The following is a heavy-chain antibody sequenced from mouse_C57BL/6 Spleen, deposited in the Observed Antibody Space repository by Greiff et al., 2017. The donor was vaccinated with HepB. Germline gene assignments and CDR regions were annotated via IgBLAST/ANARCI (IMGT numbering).Heavy chain of an antibody. CDR1: GFSFNTYA. D-gene: IGHD1-1*01. J-gene: IGHJ2*01. CDR3: VRQSSSYYFDY. V-gene: IGHV10-1*01. CDR2: IRSKSNNYAT. Sequence: EVQLQQSGGGLVQPKGSLKLSCAASGFSFNTYAMNWVRQAPGKGLEWVARIRSKSNNYATYYADSVKDRFTISRDDSESMLYLQMNNLKTEDTAMYYCVRQSSSYYFDYWGQGTTLTVSS.